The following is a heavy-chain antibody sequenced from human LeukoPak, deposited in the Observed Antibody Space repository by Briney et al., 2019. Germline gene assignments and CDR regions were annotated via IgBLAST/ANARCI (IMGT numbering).Heavy chain of an antibody. D-gene: IGHD1-26*01. CDR2: ISSSSSYI. Sequence: GGSLRLSCAASGFTFSSYSMNWVRQAPGKGLEWVSSISSSSSYIYYADSVKGRFTISRDNAKNSLYLQMNSLRAEDTAVYYCARHKRGVGANQFDYWGQGTLVTVSS. J-gene: IGHJ4*02. V-gene: IGHV3-21*01. CDR3: ARHKRGVGANQFDY. CDR1: GFTFSSYS.